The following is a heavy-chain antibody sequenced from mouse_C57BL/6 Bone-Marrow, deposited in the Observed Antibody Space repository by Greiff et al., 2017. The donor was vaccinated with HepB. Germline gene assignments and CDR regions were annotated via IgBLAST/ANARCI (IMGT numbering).Heavy chain of an antibody. CDR1: GYTFTSYW. CDR2: IHPSDSDT. D-gene: IGHD1-1*01. V-gene: IGHV1-74*01. J-gene: IGHJ1*03. CDR3: AIGDYYGSSYGWYFDV. Sequence: VQRVESGAELVKPGASVKVSCKASGYTFTSYWMHWVKQRPGQGLEWIGRIHPSDSDTNYNQKFKGKATLTVDKSSSTAYMQRSSLTSEDSAVYYCAIGDYYGSSYGWYFDVWGTGTTVTVSS.